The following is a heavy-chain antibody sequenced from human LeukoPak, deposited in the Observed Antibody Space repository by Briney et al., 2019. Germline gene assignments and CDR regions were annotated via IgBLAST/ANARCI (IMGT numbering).Heavy chain of an antibody. J-gene: IGHJ5*02. CDR3: ARDYYPAANYFDP. D-gene: IGHD4/OR15-4a*01. CDR2: VYSSGST. V-gene: IGHV4-4*07. Sequence: PSETLSLTCTVSGGSITSYYWSWIRQPAGKGLEWIGRVYSSGSTHYNPSLESRVTISVDTSKNQFSLKLTSVTAADTALYYCARDYYPAANYFDPWGQGTLVTVSS. CDR1: GGSITSYY.